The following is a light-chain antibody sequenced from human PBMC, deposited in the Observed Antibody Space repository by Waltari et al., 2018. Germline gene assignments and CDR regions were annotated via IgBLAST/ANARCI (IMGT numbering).Light chain of an antibody. Sequence: QSALPQPASVSGSPGQPITVSCIETSNDIGSYNFVFWFQQHPGRAPKLMIYDVSERPLGVSNRFSGSKSGNTASLTISGLQAEDEADYYCFSYAGSNSFAFGGGTRVTVL. CDR3: FSYAGSNSFA. CDR1: SNDIGSYNF. J-gene: IGLJ2*01. CDR2: DVS. V-gene: IGLV2-23*02.